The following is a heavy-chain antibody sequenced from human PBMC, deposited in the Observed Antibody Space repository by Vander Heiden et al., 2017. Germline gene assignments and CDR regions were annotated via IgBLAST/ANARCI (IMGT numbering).Heavy chain of an antibody. J-gene: IGHJ5*02. D-gene: IGHD3-3*01. CDR2: IWYDGSNK. V-gene: IGHV3-33*01. CDR1: GFTFSSYG. CDR3: ARDGDFWSGYTNWFDP. Sequence: QVQLVESGGGVVQPGRSLRLSCAASGFTFSSYGMHWVRQAPGKGLEWVAVIWYDGSNKYYADSVKGRFTISRDNSKNTLYLQMNSLRAEDTAVYYCARDGDFWSGYTNWFDPWGQGTLVTVSS.